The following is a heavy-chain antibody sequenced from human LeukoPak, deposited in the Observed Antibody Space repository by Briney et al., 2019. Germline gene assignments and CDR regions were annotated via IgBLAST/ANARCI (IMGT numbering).Heavy chain of an antibody. CDR2: IYYSGST. J-gene: IGHJ4*02. D-gene: IGHD5-18*01. V-gene: IGHV4-59*08. CDR3: ARLKGYSYGYVN. CDR1: GGSISSYY. Sequence: PSETLSLTCTVSGGSISSYYWSWIRQPPGKGLEWIGYIYYSGSTNYNPSLKSRVTISVDTSKNQFSLKLSSVTAADTAVYYCARLKGYSYGYVNWGQGTLVTVSS.